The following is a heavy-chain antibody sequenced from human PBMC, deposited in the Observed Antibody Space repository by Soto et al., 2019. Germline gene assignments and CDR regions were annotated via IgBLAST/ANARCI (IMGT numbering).Heavy chain of an antibody. CDR1: GGSFSGYY. D-gene: IGHD4-17*01. Sequence: SETLSLTCAVYGGSFSGYYWSWIRQPPGKGLEWIGEINHSGSTNYNPSLKSRVTISVDTSKNQFSLKLSSVTAANTAVYYCASLRRPYYYYYMDVWGKGTTVTVSS. J-gene: IGHJ6*03. CDR3: ASLRRPYYYYYMDV. V-gene: IGHV4-34*01. CDR2: INHSGST.